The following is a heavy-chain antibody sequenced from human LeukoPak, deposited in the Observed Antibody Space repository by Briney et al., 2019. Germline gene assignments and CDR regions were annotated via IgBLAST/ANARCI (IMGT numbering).Heavy chain of an antibody. Sequence: SGGSLRLSCAASGFTFSSYSMNWVRQAPGKGLEWVSSISSSSSYIYYADSVKGRFTISRDNAKNSLYLQMNSLRAEDTAVYYCARLNSIAGGLDYWGQGTLVTVSS. D-gene: IGHD6-6*01. J-gene: IGHJ4*02. V-gene: IGHV3-21*01. CDR2: ISSSSSYI. CDR3: ARLNSIAGGLDY. CDR1: GFTFSSYS.